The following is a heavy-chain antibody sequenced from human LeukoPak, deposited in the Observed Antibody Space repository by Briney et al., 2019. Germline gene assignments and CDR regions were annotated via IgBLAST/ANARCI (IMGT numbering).Heavy chain of an antibody. J-gene: IGHJ5*02. CDR3: ARTPMITMIVVGNPNWFDP. V-gene: IGHV4-34*01. Sequence: NSSETLSLTCAVHGGSFSGYYWSWIRQPPGKGLEWIGEINHSGSTNYNPSLKSRVTISVDTSKNQFSLKLSSVTAADTAVYYCARTPMITMIVVGNPNWFDPWGQGTLVTVSS. CDR2: INHSGST. D-gene: IGHD3-22*01. CDR1: GGSFSGYY.